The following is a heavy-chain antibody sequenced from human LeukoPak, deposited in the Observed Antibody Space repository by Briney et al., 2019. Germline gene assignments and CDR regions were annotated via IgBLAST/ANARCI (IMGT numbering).Heavy chain of an antibody. CDR3: ANGNRCTSPNCLGYYYFYMDV. V-gene: IGHV3-23*01. CDR2: FSGSGGTT. J-gene: IGHJ6*03. CDR1: GFTFSSYA. Sequence: GGSLSLSCAASGFTFSSYAMNWVRQAPGRGLEWVSGFSGSGGTTYYADSVKGRFTISRENSKTTVYLQMNSLRAEDTAVYYCANGNRCTSPNCLGYYYFYMDVWGKGTTVTVSS. D-gene: IGHD2-8*01.